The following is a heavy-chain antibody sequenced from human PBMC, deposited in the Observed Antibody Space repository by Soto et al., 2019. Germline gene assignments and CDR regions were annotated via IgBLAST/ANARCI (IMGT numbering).Heavy chain of an antibody. J-gene: IGHJ6*02. CDR3: ARGDHDYGDYGRHYYYGMDV. V-gene: IGHV4-30-4*01. CDR2: IYYSGST. CDR1: GGSISSGDYY. Sequence: SETLSLTCTVSGGSISSGDYYWGWIRQPPWKGLEWIGYIYYSGSTYYNPSLKSRVTISVDTSKNQFSLKLSSVTAADTAVYYCARGDHDYGDYGRHYYYGMDVWGQGXTVTVYS. D-gene: IGHD4-17*01.